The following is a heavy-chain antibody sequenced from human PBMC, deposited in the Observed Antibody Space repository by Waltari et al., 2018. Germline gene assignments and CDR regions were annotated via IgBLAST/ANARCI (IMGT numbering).Heavy chain of an antibody. CDR3: ARAAVSGVVLNWFDP. J-gene: IGHJ5*02. CDR1: GGTFSSYA. D-gene: IGHD3-3*01. V-gene: IGHV1-69*13. CDR2: IIQIFGKA. Sequence: QVQLVQSGAEVKKPGSSVKVSCKASGGTFSSYAISWVRQAPGQGLEWRGGIIQIFGKANYAQKFQGRVTITADESTSTADMELSSLRSEDTAVYYCARAAVSGVVLNWFDPWGQGTLVTVSS.